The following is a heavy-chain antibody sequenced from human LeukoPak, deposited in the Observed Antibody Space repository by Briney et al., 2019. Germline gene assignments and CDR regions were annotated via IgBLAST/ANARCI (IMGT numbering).Heavy chain of an antibody. Sequence: GGSLRLSCAASGFTFSSYGMHWVRQAPDKGLEWVAVIWYDGSNKYYADSVKGRFTISRDNSKNTLYLQMNSLRAEDTAVYYCAKGGYYYDSSGHLDYWGQGTLVTVSS. CDR2: IWYDGSNK. CDR1: GFTFSSYG. D-gene: IGHD3-22*01. J-gene: IGHJ4*02. V-gene: IGHV3-33*06. CDR3: AKGGYYYDSSGHLDY.